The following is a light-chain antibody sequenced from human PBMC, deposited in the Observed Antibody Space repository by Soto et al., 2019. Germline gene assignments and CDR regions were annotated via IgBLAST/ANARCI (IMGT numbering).Light chain of an antibody. V-gene: IGKV3-20*01. CDR1: QSFSRSY. Sequence: ISLTPSPDTLSLSPXXRATLXCRASQSFSRSYLAWYQQKPGQAPRLLIYGASSRATGIPDRFSGSGSGTDFTLTISRLEPEDFAVYYCQQYGSSPLTFGGGAKLDIK. CDR3: QQYGSSPLT. CDR2: GAS. J-gene: IGKJ4*01.